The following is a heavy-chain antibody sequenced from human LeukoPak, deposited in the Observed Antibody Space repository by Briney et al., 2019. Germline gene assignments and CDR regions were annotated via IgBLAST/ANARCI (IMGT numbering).Heavy chain of an antibody. D-gene: IGHD1-26*01. CDR3: AKDHGRAFGY. CDR2: ISYDGSNK. J-gene: IGHJ4*02. V-gene: IGHV3-30*18. Sequence: GGSLRLSCAASGFTFSSYGMHWVRQAPGKGLEWVAVISYDGSNKYYADSVKGRFTISRDNSKDTLYLQMNSLRAEDTVVYYCAKDHGRAFGYWGQGTLVTVSS. CDR1: GFTFSSYG.